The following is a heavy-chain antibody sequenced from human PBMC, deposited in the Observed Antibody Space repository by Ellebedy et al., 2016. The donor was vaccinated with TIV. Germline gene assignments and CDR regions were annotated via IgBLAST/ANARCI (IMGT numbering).Heavy chain of an antibody. Sequence: GESLKISCSASGFTFSTYSIHWVRQAPGEGLEYVSTISTNGVTAFYADSVRARFIISRDNSRNSVYVQISSLRAEDTAVYHCVRRAVDYWGQGTLVTVSS. CDR3: VRRAVDY. CDR2: ISTNGVTA. CDR1: GFTFSTYS. J-gene: IGHJ4*02. V-gene: IGHV3-64*05.